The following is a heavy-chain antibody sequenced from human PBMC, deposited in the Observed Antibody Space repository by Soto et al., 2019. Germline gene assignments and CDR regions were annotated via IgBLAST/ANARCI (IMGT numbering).Heavy chain of an antibody. CDR2: ISSSGSTI. CDR1: GFTFSDYY. Sequence: GGSLRLSCAASGFTFSDYYMSWIRQAPGKGLEWVSYISSSGSTIYYADSVKGRFTISRDNAKNSLYLQMNSLRAEDTAVYYCARGAYDFWSGFYYMDVWGKGTTVTVSS. V-gene: IGHV3-11*01. CDR3: ARGAYDFWSGFYYMDV. D-gene: IGHD3-3*01. J-gene: IGHJ6*03.